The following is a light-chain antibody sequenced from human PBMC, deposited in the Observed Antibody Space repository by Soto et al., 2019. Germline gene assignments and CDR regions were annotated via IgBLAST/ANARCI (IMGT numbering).Light chain of an antibody. V-gene: IGKV3-20*01. CDR1: QSVSSFY. CDR3: QQYGSSLFT. J-gene: IGKJ3*01. CDR2: GAS. Sequence: EIVLTQSPGTLSLSPGERATLSCRASQSVSSFYLAWYQQKPGQAPRLLSYGASSRATGIPDRFSGSGSGTDFTLTISRLEPEDSAVYYCQQYGSSLFTFGPGTKVDIK.